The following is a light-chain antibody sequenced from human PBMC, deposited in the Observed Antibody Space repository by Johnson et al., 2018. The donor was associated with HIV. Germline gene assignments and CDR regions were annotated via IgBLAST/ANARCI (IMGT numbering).Light chain of an antibody. Sequence: VLTQPPSVSAAPGQKVTISCSGSSSNIGNNYVSWYQQVPGTAPKLLIYDNNKRPSGIPDRFSGSKSGTSATLGVTGLQTGDEADYYCGTWDSSLSVYVFGTGTKVTVL. CDR1: SSNIGNNY. CDR3: GTWDSSLSVYV. CDR2: DNN. V-gene: IGLV1-51*01. J-gene: IGLJ1*01.